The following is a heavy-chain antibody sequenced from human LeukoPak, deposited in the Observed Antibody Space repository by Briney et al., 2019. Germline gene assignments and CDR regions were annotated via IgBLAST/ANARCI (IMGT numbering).Heavy chain of an antibody. Sequence: SETLSLTCSVSGGSIISSNYYWGWIRQPPGKGLEWIGSIYQSGSGSSYYNPSLKSRVTIFGDTSKNQFFLRLSSVTAADTAVYYCASTLRFLPYRRFDYWGQGTLVTVSS. CDR3: ASTLRFLPYRRFDY. D-gene: IGHD3-3*01. CDR2: IYQSGSGSS. CDR1: GGSIISSNYY. J-gene: IGHJ4*02. V-gene: IGHV4-39*01.